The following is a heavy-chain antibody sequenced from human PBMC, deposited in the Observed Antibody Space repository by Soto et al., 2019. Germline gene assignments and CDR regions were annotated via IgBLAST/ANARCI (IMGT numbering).Heavy chain of an antibody. CDR1: GFTVSSNY. CDR3: ARGSVDSSSWYYFDY. Sequence: EVQLVETGGGLIQPGGSLRPSCAASGFTVSSNYMSWVRQAPGKGLEWVSVIYSGGSTYYADSVKGRFTISRDNSKNTLYLQMNSLRAEDTAVYYCARGSVDSSSWYYFDYWGQGTLVTVSS. V-gene: IGHV3-53*02. J-gene: IGHJ4*02. CDR2: IYSGGST. D-gene: IGHD6-6*01.